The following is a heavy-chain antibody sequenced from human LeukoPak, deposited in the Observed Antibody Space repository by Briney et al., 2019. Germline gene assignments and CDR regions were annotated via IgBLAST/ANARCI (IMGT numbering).Heavy chain of an antibody. V-gene: IGHV4-30-4*08. Sequence: PSETLSLTCTVSGGSISSGDYYWSWIRQPPGTGLEWIGYIYYSGSTYYNPSLKSRVTISVDTSKNQFSLKLSSVTAADTAVYYCARGWTMVRGVPSLDYWGQGTLVTVSS. CDR1: GGSISSGDYY. J-gene: IGHJ4*02. D-gene: IGHD3-10*01. CDR3: ARGWTMVRGVPSLDY. CDR2: IYYSGST.